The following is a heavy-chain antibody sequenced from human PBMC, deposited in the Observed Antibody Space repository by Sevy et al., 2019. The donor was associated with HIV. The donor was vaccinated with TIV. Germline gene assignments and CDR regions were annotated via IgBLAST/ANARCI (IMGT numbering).Heavy chain of an antibody. D-gene: IGHD2-15*01. V-gene: IGHV3-23*01. Sequence: GGSLRLSCAASGFTFSSYAMSWVRQAPGKGLEWVSAISGSGGSTYYADSVKGRFTISRDNSKNTLYLQMNSLRAEDTAVYYCAKVTEGYCSGGSCYSGYYMDVWGKGTTVTVSS. CDR2: ISGSGGST. J-gene: IGHJ6*03. CDR3: AKVTEGYCSGGSCYSGYYMDV. CDR1: GFTFSSYA.